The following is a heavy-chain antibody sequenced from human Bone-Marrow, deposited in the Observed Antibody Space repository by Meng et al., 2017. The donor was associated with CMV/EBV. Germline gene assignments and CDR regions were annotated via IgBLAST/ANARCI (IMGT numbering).Heavy chain of an antibody. V-gene: IGHV1-69*05. CDR3: ARLCSSTSCPFDY. J-gene: IGHJ4*02. CDR2: IIPIFGTA. CDR1: GGTFSSYA. Sequence: SVKVSCKASGGTFSSYAISWVRQAPGQGLEWMGGIIPIFGTANYAQKFQGRVTITTDESTSTAYMELRSLRSDDTAVYYCARLCSSTSCPFDYWGQGTLVTVSS. D-gene: IGHD2-2*01.